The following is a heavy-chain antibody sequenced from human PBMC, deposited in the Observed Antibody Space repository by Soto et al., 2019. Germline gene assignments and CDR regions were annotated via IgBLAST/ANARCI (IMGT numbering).Heavy chain of an antibody. J-gene: IGHJ5*02. Sequence: QITLKESGPTLVKPTQTLTLTCTFSGFSLSTSGVGVGWIRQPPGKALEWLALIYWDDDKRYSPSLKSRLTITKDPSKNQVVLTMPNMDPVDTATYYCAHRRRYGDSEWFDPWGQGTLVTVSS. CDR3: AHRRRYGDSEWFDP. V-gene: IGHV2-5*02. D-gene: IGHD4-17*01. CDR1: GFSLSTSGVG. CDR2: IYWDDDK.